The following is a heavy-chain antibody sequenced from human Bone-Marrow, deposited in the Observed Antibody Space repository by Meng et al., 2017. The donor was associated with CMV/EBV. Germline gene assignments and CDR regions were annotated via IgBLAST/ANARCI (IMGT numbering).Heavy chain of an antibody. CDR3: ARGRRLSLGATIYYFYY. D-gene: IGHD5-12*01. Sequence: SETLSLTCAVYGGSFSGYYWSWIRQPPGKGLEWIGEINHSGSTNYNPSLKSRVTISVDTSKNQFSLKLSSVTAADTAVYYCARGRRLSLGATIYYFYYWGQGTLVTVSS. V-gene: IGHV4-34*01. J-gene: IGHJ4*02. CDR2: INHSGST. CDR1: GGSFSGYY.